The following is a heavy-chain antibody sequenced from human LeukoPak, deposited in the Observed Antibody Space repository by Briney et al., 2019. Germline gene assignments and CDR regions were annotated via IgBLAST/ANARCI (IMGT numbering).Heavy chain of an antibody. Sequence: PGGSLRLSCAASGFTVSSNYMSWVRQAPGKGLEWVSVIYSGGSTYYADSVKGRFTISRDNSKNTLYLQMNSLRAEDTAVYYCARGPAVAAPGDYFDYWGQGTLVTVSS. CDR1: GFTVSSNY. V-gene: IGHV3-53*01. J-gene: IGHJ4*02. CDR2: IYSGGST. CDR3: ARGPAVAAPGDYFDY. D-gene: IGHD6-19*01.